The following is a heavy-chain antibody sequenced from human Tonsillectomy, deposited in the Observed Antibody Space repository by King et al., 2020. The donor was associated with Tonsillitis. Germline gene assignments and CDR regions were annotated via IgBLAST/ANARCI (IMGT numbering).Heavy chain of an antibody. D-gene: IGHD2-2*01. CDR1: GGTFSSYW. CDR3: AARFCSISSCYAASWHIFDN. J-gene: IGHJ4*02. CDR2: IRQDGNDK. V-gene: IGHV3-7*01. Sequence: VQLVQSGGGLVQPGESLRLSCVASGGTFSSYWMTWVRQAPGRGLEWVANIRQDGNDKYYVDSVKGRFTISRDNSKNSLYLQMNSLRAEDTAVYYCAARFCSISSCYAASWHIFDNWRQGPVVPVSS.